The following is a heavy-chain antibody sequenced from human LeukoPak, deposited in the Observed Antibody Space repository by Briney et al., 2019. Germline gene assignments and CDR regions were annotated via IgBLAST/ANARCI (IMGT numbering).Heavy chain of an antibody. V-gene: IGHV4-34*01. J-gene: IGHJ4*02. CDR2: INHSGST. CDR1: GGSFSGYY. D-gene: IGHD3-10*01. Sequence: PSETLSLTCAVYGGSFSGYYWSWIRQPPGKGLEWIGEINHSGSTNYNPPLKSRVTISVDTSKNQFSLKLSSVTAADTAVYYCARGLGEFYYWGQGTLVTVSS. CDR3: ARGLGEFYY.